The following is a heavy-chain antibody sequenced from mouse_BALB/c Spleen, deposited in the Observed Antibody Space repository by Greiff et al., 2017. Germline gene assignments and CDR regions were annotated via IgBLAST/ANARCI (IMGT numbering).Heavy chain of an antibody. CDR3: ARYPLYYGSSYGYFDV. Sequence: QVQLQQSGAELMKPGASVKISCKATGYTFSSYWIEWVKQRPGHGLEWIGEIFPGSGSTNYNEKFKGKATFTADTSSNTAYMQLSSLTSEDSAVYYCARYPLYYGSSYGYFDVWGAGTTVTVSS. V-gene: IGHV1-9*01. D-gene: IGHD1-1*01. CDR2: IFPGSGST. J-gene: IGHJ1*01. CDR1: GYTFSSYW.